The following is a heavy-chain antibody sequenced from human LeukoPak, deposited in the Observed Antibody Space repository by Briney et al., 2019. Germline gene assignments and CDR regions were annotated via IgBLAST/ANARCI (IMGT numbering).Heavy chain of an antibody. V-gene: IGHV3-53*01. J-gene: IGHJ4*02. D-gene: IGHD3-22*01. CDR1: GFSVSSNY. CDR3: ARVGTYYYDSSGYYY. Sequence: GGSLRLSCAASGFSVSSNYMSWVRQAPGKGLEWVSVISSGGYTYYADPVKGRFTISRDNSKNTLYLQMNSLRAEDTAMYYCARVGTYYYDSSGYYYWGQGTLVTVSS. CDR2: ISSGGYT.